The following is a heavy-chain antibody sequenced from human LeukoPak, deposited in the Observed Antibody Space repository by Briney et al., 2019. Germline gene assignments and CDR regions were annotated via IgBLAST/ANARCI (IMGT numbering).Heavy chain of an antibody. CDR1: GGSISSSTYY. CDR2: IYYSGST. D-gene: IGHD3-16*01. Sequence: ETLSLTCTVSGGSISSSTYYWGWIRRPPGKGLEWIGSIYYSGSTYYNPSLKSRVTVSVDTSKNQFSLNLSSVTAADTAVYYCVRGSTLRHYQYWGQGTLVTVSS. V-gene: IGHV4-39*01. J-gene: IGHJ4*02. CDR3: VRGSTLRHYQY.